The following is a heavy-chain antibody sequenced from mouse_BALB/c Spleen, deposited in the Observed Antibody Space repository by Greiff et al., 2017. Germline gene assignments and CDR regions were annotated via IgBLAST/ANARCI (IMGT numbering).Heavy chain of an antibody. Sequence: EVKLMESGGGLVKPGGSLKLSCAASGFTFSSYTMSWVRQTPEKRLEWVATISSGGGNTYYPDSVKGRFTISRDNAKNNLYLQMSSLRSEDTALYYCARGGLLGAMDYWGQGTSVTVSS. CDR1: GFTFSSYT. D-gene: IGHD2-1*01. CDR2: ISSGGGNT. V-gene: IGHV5-9*03. CDR3: ARGGLLGAMDY. J-gene: IGHJ4*01.